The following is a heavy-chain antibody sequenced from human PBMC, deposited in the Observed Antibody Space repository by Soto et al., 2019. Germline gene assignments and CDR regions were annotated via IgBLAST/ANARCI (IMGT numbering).Heavy chain of an antibody. V-gene: IGHV2-5*01. CDR1: GFSLSTSGVG. CDR3: AHRPEQQLVAYSDY. D-gene: IGHD6-13*01. Sequence: QITLKESGPTLVKPTQTLTLTCTFSGFSLSTSGVGVCGIRQPPGKALEWLALIYWNDDKRYSPSLKSRLTVTKDTSKNQVVLTMTNMDPVDTAAYSCAHRPEQQLVAYSDYWGQGTLVTASS. J-gene: IGHJ4*02. CDR2: IYWNDDK.